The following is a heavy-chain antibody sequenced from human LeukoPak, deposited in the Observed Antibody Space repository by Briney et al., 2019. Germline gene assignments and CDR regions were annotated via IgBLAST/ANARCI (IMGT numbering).Heavy chain of an antibody. CDR1: GGSISSYY. J-gene: IGHJ4*02. V-gene: IGHV4-59*08. CDR3: ARAETTVTTYFDY. Sequence: PSETLSLTCTVSGGSISSYYWSWIRQPPGKGLEWIGYIYYSGSTNYNPSLKSRVTISVDTSKNQFSLKLSSVTAADTAVYYCARAETTVTTYFDYWGQGTLVTVSS. CDR2: IYYSGST. D-gene: IGHD4-17*01.